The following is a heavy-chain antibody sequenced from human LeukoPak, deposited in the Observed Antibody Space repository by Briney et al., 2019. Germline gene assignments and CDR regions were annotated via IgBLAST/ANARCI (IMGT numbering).Heavy chain of an antibody. CDR2: ISWDGGST. CDR1: GFTFDDYA. V-gene: IGHV3-43D*03. J-gene: IGHJ6*03. Sequence: PGGSLRLSCAASGFTFDDYAMHWVRQAPGKGLEWVGLISWDGGSTYYADSVKGRFTISRENSKTSLYLQMNSLRAEDTALYYCAKDTDYYYYYMDVWGKGTTVTVSS. CDR3: AKDTDYYYYYMDV.